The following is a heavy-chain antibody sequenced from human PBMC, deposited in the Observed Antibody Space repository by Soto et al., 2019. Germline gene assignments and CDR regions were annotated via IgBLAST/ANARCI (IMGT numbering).Heavy chain of an antibody. Sequence: QVQLQESGPGLVKPSETLSLNCSVSGGSIGTYFWGWIRQPPGKGLEWIGHIYYSGSTSYNPSLRSLVTISVDTSKNQFSLRLRSVSAADTAVYYCARSYGDLPDYWGQGTLVTVSS. CDR2: IYYSGST. J-gene: IGHJ4*02. CDR1: GGSIGTYF. D-gene: IGHD4-17*01. CDR3: ARSYGDLPDY. V-gene: IGHV4-59*08.